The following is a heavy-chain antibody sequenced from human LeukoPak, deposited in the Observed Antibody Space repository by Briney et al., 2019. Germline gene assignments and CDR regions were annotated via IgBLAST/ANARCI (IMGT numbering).Heavy chain of an antibody. CDR1: GFTFSSYA. Sequence: GGSLRLSCAASGFTFSSYAMSWVRQAPGKGLECVSAISGSGGSTYYADSVKGRFTISRDNSKNTLYLQMNSLRAEDTAVYYCAKDYDFWSGPNDIWGQGTMVTVSS. D-gene: IGHD3-3*01. CDR3: AKDYDFWSGPNDI. CDR2: ISGSGGST. J-gene: IGHJ3*02. V-gene: IGHV3-23*01.